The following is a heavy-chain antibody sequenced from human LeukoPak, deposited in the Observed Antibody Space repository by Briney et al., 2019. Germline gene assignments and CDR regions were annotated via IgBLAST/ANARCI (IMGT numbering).Heavy chain of an antibody. Sequence: GGSLRLSCAVSGFTVSDYHMTWVRQAPGKGLEWVSTIYSGGNTFYANSVKGRFTISRDKSKNTLYFQMNSLRADDTAVYYCATGRDAYKSGCWGQGTLVTVSS. CDR2: IYSGGNT. CDR1: GFTVSDYH. V-gene: IGHV3-66*01. D-gene: IGHD5-24*01. CDR3: ATGRDAYKSGC. J-gene: IGHJ4*02.